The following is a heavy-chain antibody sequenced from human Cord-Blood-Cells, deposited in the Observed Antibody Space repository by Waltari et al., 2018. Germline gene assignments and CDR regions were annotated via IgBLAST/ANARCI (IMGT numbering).Heavy chain of an antibody. CDR3: ATPGIYCSGGSCYFDY. V-gene: IGHV1-69*01. D-gene: IGHD2-15*01. CDR1: GGTFSSYA. J-gene: IGHJ4*02. Sequence: QVQLVQSGAEVKKPGSSVKVSCKTSGGTFSSYAISWVRQAPGQGLEWMGGIIPIFGTANYAQKFQGRVTITADESTSTAYMELSSLRSEDTAVYYCATPGIYCSGGSCYFDYWGQGTLVTVSS. CDR2: IIPIFGTA.